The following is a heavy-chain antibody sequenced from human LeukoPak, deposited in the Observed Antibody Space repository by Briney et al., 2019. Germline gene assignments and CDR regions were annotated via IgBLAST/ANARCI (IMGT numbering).Heavy chain of an antibody. Sequence: GGSLRLSCAASGFTFSSYAMHWVRQAPGKGLEWVAVISYDGSNKYYADSVKGRYTISRDNSKNTLYLQMNSLRAEDTAVYYCARDSDFWSGYYSHYYYGMDVWGQGTTVTVSS. D-gene: IGHD3-3*01. J-gene: IGHJ6*02. CDR3: ARDSDFWSGYYSHYYYGMDV. CDR1: GFTFSSYA. V-gene: IGHV3-30-3*01. CDR2: ISYDGSNK.